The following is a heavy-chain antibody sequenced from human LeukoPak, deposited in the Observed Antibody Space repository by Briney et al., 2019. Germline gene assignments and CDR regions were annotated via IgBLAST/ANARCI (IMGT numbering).Heavy chain of an antibody. CDR3: ARGVAAAGLYNWFDP. Sequence: PSETLSLTCTVSGGSISSYYWSWIRQPPGKGLEWIGYIYYSGSTNYNHSLKSRVTISVDTSKNQFSLKLSSVTAADTAVYYCARGVAAAGLYNWFDPWGQGTLVTVSS. CDR1: GGSISSYY. V-gene: IGHV4-59*12. J-gene: IGHJ5*02. CDR2: IYYSGST. D-gene: IGHD6-13*01.